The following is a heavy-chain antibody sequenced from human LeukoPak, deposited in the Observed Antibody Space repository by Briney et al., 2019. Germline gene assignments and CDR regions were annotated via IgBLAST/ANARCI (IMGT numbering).Heavy chain of an antibody. Sequence: GGSLRLSCAASGFTFSSYWMSWVRQAPGKGLEWVANIKQDGSEKYYVDSVKGRFTISRDKAKNSLYLQMNSLRAEDTAVYYCARDSSGWYQFGDYWGQGTLVTVSS. V-gene: IGHV3-7*01. CDR1: GFTFSSYW. D-gene: IGHD6-19*01. CDR3: ARDSSGWYQFGDY. CDR2: IKQDGSEK. J-gene: IGHJ4*02.